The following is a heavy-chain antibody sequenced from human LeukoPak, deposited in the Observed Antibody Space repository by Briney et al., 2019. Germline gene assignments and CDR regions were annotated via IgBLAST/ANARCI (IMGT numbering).Heavy chain of an antibody. CDR1: GSTFSDYY. D-gene: IGHD1-1*01. J-gene: IGHJ4*02. V-gene: IGHV1-2*02. CDR3: QQLTRGY. CDR2: INPKSGAT. Sequence: ASVTVSFKASGSTFSDYYLHWVRQAPGQGLEWMGSINPKSGATTYAQKFQGRVTMTRDTSIITAYLELSRLTSDDTAVYYCQQLTRGYWGQGTLVTVSS.